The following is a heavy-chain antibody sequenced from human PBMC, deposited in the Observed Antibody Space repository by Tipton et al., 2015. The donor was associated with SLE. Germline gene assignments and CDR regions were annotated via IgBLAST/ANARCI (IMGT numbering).Heavy chain of an antibody. V-gene: IGHV3-30*02. CDR2: IRYDGSNK. CDR1: GFTFSNYG. J-gene: IGHJ4*02. Sequence: SLRLSCAASGFTFSNYGIHWVRQAPGKGLEWVSFIRYDGSNKYYADSVKGRFTISRDNSKNTLYLQMNSLRAEDTAVYYCAKDRSTNLDYWGQGTLVTVSS. D-gene: IGHD2-2*01. CDR3: AKDRSTNLDY.